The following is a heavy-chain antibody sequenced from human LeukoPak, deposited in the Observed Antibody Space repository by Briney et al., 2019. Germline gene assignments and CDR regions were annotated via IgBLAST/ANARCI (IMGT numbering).Heavy chain of an antibody. V-gene: IGHV4-59*01. Sequence: PSETLSLTCTVSGGSISSYYGGWIRQPPGKGREGMGYIYYSGSTNYNPSLKSRVTISVDTSKNQFSLKLSSVTAADTAVYYCARSLYYYDSSGYRYWGQGTLVTVSS. CDR2: IYYSGST. J-gene: IGHJ4*02. CDR1: GGSISSYY. CDR3: ARSLYYYDSSGYRY. D-gene: IGHD3-22*01.